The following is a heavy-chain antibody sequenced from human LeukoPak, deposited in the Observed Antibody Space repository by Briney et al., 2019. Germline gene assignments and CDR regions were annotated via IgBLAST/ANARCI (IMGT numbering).Heavy chain of an antibody. D-gene: IGHD1-1*01. Sequence: GGSLRLSCAASGFTVSSNYMSWVRQAPGKGLEWVSVIYSGGNTFYADSVKGRFTISRDNSKNTLYLQMNSLRIEDTAIYYCARDPTQYKNNTSPTAGYFDYWGQGSLVTVSS. V-gene: IGHV3-66*01. CDR3: ARDPTQYKNNTSPTAGYFDY. CDR1: GFTVSSNY. J-gene: IGHJ4*02. CDR2: IYSGGNT.